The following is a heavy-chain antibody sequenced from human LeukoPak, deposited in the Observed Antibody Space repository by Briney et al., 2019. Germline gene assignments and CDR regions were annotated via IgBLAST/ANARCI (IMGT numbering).Heavy chain of an antibody. CDR3: VQRGGLDY. Sequence: GRSLRLSCAASGFTFSSYAMHWARQAPGKGLEWVGIISHDGSDKYYADSVKGRFTISRDNSKNTLHLQMNSLGVEDTAVYYCVQRGGLDYWGQGTLVTVSS. J-gene: IGHJ4*02. V-gene: IGHV3-30*04. CDR2: ISHDGSDK. CDR1: GFTFSSYA. D-gene: IGHD3-16*01.